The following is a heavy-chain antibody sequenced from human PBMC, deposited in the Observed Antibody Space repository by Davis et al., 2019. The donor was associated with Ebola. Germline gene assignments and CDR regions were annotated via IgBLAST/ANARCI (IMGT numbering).Heavy chain of an antibody. D-gene: IGHD2-15*01. CDR3: ARGVVVVVAATYGY. J-gene: IGHJ4*02. CDR2: INHSGST. CDR1: GGSFSGYY. V-gene: IGHV4-34*01. Sequence: PSDTLSLTCAVYGGSFSGYYWSWIRQPPGKGLEWIGEINHSGSTNYNPSLKSRVTISVDTSKNQFSLKLSSVTAADTAVYYCARGVVVVVAATYGYWGQGTLVTVSS.